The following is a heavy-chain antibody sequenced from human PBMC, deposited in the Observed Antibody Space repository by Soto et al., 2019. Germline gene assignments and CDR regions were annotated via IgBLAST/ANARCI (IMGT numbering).Heavy chain of an antibody. V-gene: IGHV4-34*01. J-gene: IGHJ4*02. CDR2: INHSGST. Sequence: PSETLSLTCAVYGGSFSGYYWSWIRQPPGKGLEWIGEINHSGSTNYNPSLKSRVTMSVDTSKNQFSLKLSSVTAADTAVYYCARDDPDTYSSRWQHWGQGTLVTVSS. D-gene: IGHD6-13*01. CDR1: GGSFSGYY. CDR3: ARDDPDTYSSRWQH.